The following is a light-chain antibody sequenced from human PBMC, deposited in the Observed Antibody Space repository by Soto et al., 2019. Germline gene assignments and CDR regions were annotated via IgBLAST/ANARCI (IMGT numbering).Light chain of an antibody. CDR1: QSVSSSF. CDR2: GAS. J-gene: IGKJ1*01. CDR3: QQYGSSPRT. Sequence: EIVLTQSPGTLSLSPGERATLSCRASQSVSSSFLAWYQQKPGQAPRLLIYGASSRATGIPDRFSGSGSGKDFTLTISRLEPEDFAVYYWQQYGSSPRTFGQGTKVEI. V-gene: IGKV3-20*01.